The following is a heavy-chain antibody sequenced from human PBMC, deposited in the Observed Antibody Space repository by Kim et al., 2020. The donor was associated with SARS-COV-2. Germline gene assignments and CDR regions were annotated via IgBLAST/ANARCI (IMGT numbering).Heavy chain of an antibody. CDR1: GFTFSSYS. CDR2: ISSSSSTI. V-gene: IGHV3-48*02. Sequence: GGSLRLSCAASGFTFSSYSMNWVRQAPGKGLEWVSYISSSSSTIYYADSVKGRFTISRDNAKNSLYLQMNSLRDEDTAVYYCARGARDDIWGSYRYTQSHFWGQGTLVTVSS. D-gene: IGHD3-16*02. CDR3: ARGARDDIWGSYRYTQSHF. J-gene: IGHJ4*02.